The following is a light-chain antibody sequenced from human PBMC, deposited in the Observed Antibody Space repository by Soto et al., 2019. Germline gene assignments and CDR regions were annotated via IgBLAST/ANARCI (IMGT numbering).Light chain of an antibody. J-gene: IGKJ1*01. CDR3: QQYNNRPKT. V-gene: IGKV3-15*01. CDR2: GAS. Sequence: EIVLPQSPATLSVSPGERATLSCRASQSVSSNLAWYQQKPGQAPRLLIYGASTRATGIPARFSGSGSGTEFTLTISSLQSEDFAVYYCQQYNNRPKTFGQGTKVEIK. CDR1: QSVSSN.